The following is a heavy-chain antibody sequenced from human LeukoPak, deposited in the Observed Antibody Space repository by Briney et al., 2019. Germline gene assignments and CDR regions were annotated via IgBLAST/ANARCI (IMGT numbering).Heavy chain of an antibody. V-gene: IGHV4-4*07. CDR3: ATGGSRPGPFDI. D-gene: IGHD1-26*01. Sequence: SETLSLTCTVSGGSISDYYWSWIRQPAGKGLEWIGRIYISRTTNYNPSLRGRVSMSVDTSKNRFSLRLSSVTAADTAVYYCATGGSRPGPFDIWGQGTLVTVSP. CDR2: IYISRTT. CDR1: GGSISDYY. J-gene: IGHJ3*02.